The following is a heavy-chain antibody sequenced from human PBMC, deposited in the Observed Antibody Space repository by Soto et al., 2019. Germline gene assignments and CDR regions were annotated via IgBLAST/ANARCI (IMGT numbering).Heavy chain of an antibody. D-gene: IGHD3-3*01. CDR3: ARDPPTATKYYDFWSGYYGRADY. CDR1: GYTFTSYG. J-gene: IGHJ4*02. V-gene: IGHV1-18*04. Sequence: QVQLVQSGAEVKKPGASVKVSCKASGYTFTSYGISWVRQAPGQGLEWMGWISAYNGNTNYAQKLQGRVTMTTDTSTSTAYMELRSLRSDDTAVYYCARDPPTATKYYDFWSGYYGRADYWGQGTLVTVSS. CDR2: ISAYNGNT.